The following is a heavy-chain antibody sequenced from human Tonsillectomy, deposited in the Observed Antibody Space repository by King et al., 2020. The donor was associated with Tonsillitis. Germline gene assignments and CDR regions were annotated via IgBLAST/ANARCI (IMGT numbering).Heavy chain of an antibody. J-gene: IGHJ6*02. CDR2: ANPSGGST. Sequence: VQLVESGAEVRTPGASVKISCKASGYTFTTYYIHWVRQAPGQGLEWMGIANPSGGSTCYAHNFQGRVTVTRDTSTSTVYMKLSSRRYEDTAVYYCARTGPLPLYYFYGMDVWGQGTTVTVSS. D-gene: IGHD1-14*01. CDR3: ARTGPLPLYYFYGMDV. V-gene: IGHV1-46*01. CDR1: GYTFTTYY.